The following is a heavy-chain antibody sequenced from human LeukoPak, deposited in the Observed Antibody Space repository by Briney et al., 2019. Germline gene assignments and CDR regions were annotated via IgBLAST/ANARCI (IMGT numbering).Heavy chain of an antibody. D-gene: IGHD3-3*01. CDR1: GFTFSSYS. CDR3: ARDRYDFWSGYPIYTFDY. J-gene: IGHJ4*02. Sequence: PGGSLRLSCAASGFTFSSYSMNWVRQAPGKGLEWVSSISRSSSYIYYADSVKGRFTISRDNAKNSLYLQMNSLRAEDTAVYYCARDRYDFWSGYPIYTFDYWGQGTLVTVSS. CDR2: ISRSSSYI. V-gene: IGHV3-21*01.